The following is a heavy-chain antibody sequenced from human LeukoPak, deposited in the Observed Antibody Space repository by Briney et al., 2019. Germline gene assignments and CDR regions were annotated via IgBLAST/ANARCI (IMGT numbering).Heavy chain of an antibody. V-gene: IGHV3-23*01. CDR2: ISGSGVMT. CDR1: GFTFSDYA. Sequence: GGSLRLSCAAPGFTFSDYAMTWVRQAPGKGLEWVATISGSGVMTYYADSVKGRFTVSGDNSKNTPYLQMSSLTAADTAVYYCSKDRSIGTYYTFDHWGQGTLVTVSS. D-gene: IGHD1-26*01. CDR3: SKDRSIGTYYTFDH. J-gene: IGHJ4*02.